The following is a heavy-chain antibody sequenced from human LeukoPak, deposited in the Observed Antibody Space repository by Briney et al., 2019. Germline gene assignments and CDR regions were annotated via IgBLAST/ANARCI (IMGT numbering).Heavy chain of an antibody. Sequence: VGSLRLSCAASVSTFSSYAMSWVRQAPGKGLEWVSSISGSDGKTYYEDSVKGRFTISRDISKNTLYLQMNSLRAEDTAVYYCAKGMVREVNDAFDIWGGGTVVVVSS. V-gene: IGHV3-23*01. CDR2: ISGSDGKT. J-gene: IGHJ3*02. D-gene: IGHD3-10*01. CDR3: AKGMVREVNDAFDI. CDR1: VSTFSSYA.